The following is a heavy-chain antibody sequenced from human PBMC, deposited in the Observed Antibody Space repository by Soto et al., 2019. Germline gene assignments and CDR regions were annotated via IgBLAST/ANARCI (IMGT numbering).Heavy chain of an antibody. CDR3: ARHSHYDFWSGAEGWFDP. V-gene: IGHV5-51*01. J-gene: IGHJ5*02. Sequence: LGESLKISCKGSGYSFTSYWIGWVRQMPGKGLEWMGITYPGDSDTRYSPSFQGQVTISADKSISTAYLQWSSLKASDTAMYYCARHSHYDFWSGAEGWFDPWGQGTLVTVSS. D-gene: IGHD3-3*01. CDR1: GYSFTSYW. CDR2: TYPGDSDT.